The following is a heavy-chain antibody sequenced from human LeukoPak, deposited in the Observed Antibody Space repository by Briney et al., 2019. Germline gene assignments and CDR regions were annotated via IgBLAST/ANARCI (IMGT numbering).Heavy chain of an antibody. V-gene: IGHV3-53*01. J-gene: IGHJ4*02. D-gene: IGHD1-26*01. CDR1: GFTVSSNY. CDR3: ARDVYSGSYYFDY. Sequence: GGSLRLSCAASGFTVSSNYMSWVRQAPGKGLEWVSVIYSGGSTYYAGSVKGRFTISRDNSKNTLYLQMNSLRAEDTAVYYCARDVYSGSYYFDYWGQGTLVTVSS. CDR2: IYSGGST.